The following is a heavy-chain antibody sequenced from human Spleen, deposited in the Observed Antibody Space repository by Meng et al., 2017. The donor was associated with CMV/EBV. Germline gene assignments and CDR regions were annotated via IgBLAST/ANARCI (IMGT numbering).Heavy chain of an antibody. Sequence: SETLSLTCTVSGGSVSSGSYCWSWIRQPPGKGLEWIGYIYYSGSTNYNPSLKSRVTISEDTSKNQFSLKLSSVTAADTAVYYCARGLRADPWDGMDVWGQGTMVTVSS. CDR3: ARGLRADPWDGMDV. V-gene: IGHV4-61*01. J-gene: IGHJ6*02. D-gene: IGHD3-16*01. CDR2: IYYSGST. CDR1: GGSVSSGSYC.